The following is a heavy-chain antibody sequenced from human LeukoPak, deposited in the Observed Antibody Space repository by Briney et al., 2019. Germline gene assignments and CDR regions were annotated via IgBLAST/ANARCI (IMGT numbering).Heavy chain of an antibody. CDR2: INPNSGGT. CDR1: GYTFTGYY. CDR3: ARVVRHCSGGSCYRYNWFDP. D-gene: IGHD2-15*01. Sequence: ASVKVSCKASGYTFTGYYMHWVRQAPGQGLEWMGWINPNSGGTNYAQKFQGRVTMTRDTSISTAYMELSRLRSDDTAVYYCARVVRHCSGGSCYRYNWFDPWGQGTLVTVSS. J-gene: IGHJ5*02. V-gene: IGHV1-2*02.